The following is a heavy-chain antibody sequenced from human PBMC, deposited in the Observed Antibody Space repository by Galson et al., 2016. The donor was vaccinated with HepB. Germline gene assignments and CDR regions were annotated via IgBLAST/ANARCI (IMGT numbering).Heavy chain of an antibody. J-gene: IGHJ5*02. CDR1: GFSSSRYW. Sequence: SLRLSCAASGFSSSRYWMAWVRQAPGKGLEWVGNIRADGTANDYVGSVKGRFTMSRDNAQKSLFLQMTSLRVEDTAVYYCARENFWKLDQWGQGTLVTVSS. D-gene: IGHD3-3*01. CDR3: ARENFWKLDQ. CDR2: IRADGTAN. V-gene: IGHV3-7*03.